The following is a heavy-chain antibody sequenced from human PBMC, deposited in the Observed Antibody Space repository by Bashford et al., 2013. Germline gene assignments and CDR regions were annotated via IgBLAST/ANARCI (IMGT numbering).Heavy chain of an antibody. Sequence: SETLSLTCTVSGGSISSYYWSWIRQPAGKGLEWIGRIYTSGSTNYKPSLKSRVTMSVDTSKNQFSLKLSSVTAADTAVYYCARDSDTAMARAFDYWGQGTLVTVSS. J-gene: IGHJ4*02. CDR1: GGSISSYY. CDR2: IYTSGST. CDR3: ARDSDTAMARAFDY. D-gene: IGHD5-18*01. V-gene: IGHV4-4*07.